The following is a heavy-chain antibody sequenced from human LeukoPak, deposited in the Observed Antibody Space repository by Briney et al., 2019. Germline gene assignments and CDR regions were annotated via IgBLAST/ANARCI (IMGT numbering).Heavy chain of an antibody. CDR1: GYTFTSYG. Sequence: ASVKVTCKASGYTFTSYGISWVRQAPGQGLEWMGWISAYNGNTNYAQKLQGRVTMTTDTSTRTAYMELRSLRSDDTAVYYCARDTSRNIAAAGSNFDYWGQGTLVTVSS. CDR3: ARDTSRNIAAAGSNFDY. D-gene: IGHD6-13*01. J-gene: IGHJ4*02. CDR2: ISAYNGNT. V-gene: IGHV1-18*01.